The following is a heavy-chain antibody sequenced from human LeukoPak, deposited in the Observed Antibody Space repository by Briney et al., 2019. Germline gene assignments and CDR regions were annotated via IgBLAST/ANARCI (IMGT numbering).Heavy chain of an antibody. V-gene: IGHV1-46*01. D-gene: IGHD2-2*01. CDR3: ARLLLRGYCSSTSCWGYFDY. Sequence: ASVKVSCKASGYTFTSYYMHWVRQAPGQGLEWMGIINPSGGSTSYAQKFQGRVTMTRDTSTSTVYMELSSLRSEDTAVYYCARLLLRGYCSSTSCWGYFDYWGQGTLVTVSS. CDR2: INPSGGST. J-gene: IGHJ4*02. CDR1: GYTFTSYY.